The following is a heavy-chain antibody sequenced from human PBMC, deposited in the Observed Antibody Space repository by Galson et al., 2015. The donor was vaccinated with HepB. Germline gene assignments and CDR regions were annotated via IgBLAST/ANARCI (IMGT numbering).Heavy chain of an antibody. CDR2: IYYSGST. D-gene: IGHD3-22*01. Sequence: ETLSLTCTVSGGSISSYYWSWIRQPPGKGLEWIGYIYYSGSTNYNPSLKSRVTISVDTSKNQFSLKLSSVTAADTAVYYCARDYYDSSGYLFLGSLRYFDLWGRGTLVTVSS. V-gene: IGHV4-59*01. CDR1: GGSISSYY. CDR3: ARDYYDSSGYLFLGSLRYFDL. J-gene: IGHJ2*01.